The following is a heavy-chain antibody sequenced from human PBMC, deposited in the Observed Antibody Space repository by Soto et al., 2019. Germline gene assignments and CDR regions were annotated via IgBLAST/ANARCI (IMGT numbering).Heavy chain of an antibody. J-gene: IGHJ4*02. V-gene: IGHV1-8*01. CDR3: ARGNNLWCLDS. CDR2: MNPNSGNT. D-gene: IGHD2-8*02. CDR1: GYTCTSYD. Sequence: ASVKVPCAASGYTCTSYDISWGRQATGQGLEWMGWMNPNSGNTGYAQKFQGRVTMTRNTSISTAYMQLSSVTPEDTAVYYCARGNNLWCLDSWGQGTLVTVSS.